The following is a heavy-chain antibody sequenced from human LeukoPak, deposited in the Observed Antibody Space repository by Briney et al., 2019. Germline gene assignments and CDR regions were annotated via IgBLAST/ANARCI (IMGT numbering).Heavy chain of an antibody. J-gene: IGHJ1*01. CDR1: GYSFTTYW. Sequence: GESLKISCKGAGYSFTTYWIGWVRQMPGKGLEWMGIIYPGDSDTRYIPSFQGQVTISADKSISTAYLQWSSLKASDTAMYYCASHYYDSSGPHWGQGTLVTVSS. D-gene: IGHD3-22*01. V-gene: IGHV5-51*01. CDR2: IYPGDSDT. CDR3: ASHYYDSSGPH.